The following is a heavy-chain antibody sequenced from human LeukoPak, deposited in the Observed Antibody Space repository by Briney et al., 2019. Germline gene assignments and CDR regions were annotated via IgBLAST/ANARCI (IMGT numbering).Heavy chain of an antibody. CDR3: ARLAETPDYYANGGYFYLGY. CDR1: RYTFTSYD. J-gene: IGHJ4*02. CDR2: MNPNTGRT. D-gene: IGHD3-22*01. Sequence: ASVKVSCKASRYTFTSYDIKWVREAAGQGLEWMGWMNPNTGRTGYAQKFQGRVTMTRDTSITTAYMELTSMTYEDTAVYYCARLAETPDYYANGGYFYLGYWGQGTPVTVSS. V-gene: IGHV1-8*01.